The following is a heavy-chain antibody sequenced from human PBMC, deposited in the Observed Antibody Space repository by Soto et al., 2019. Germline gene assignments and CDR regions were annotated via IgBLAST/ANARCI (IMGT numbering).Heavy chain of an antibody. D-gene: IGHD1-26*01. Sequence: SETLSLTCAVSGGSISSGGYSWSWVRQPPGKGLEWIGYIYHSGSTYYNPSLKSRVTISVDRSKNQLSLKLSSVTAADTAVYYCARGVSATGLDPWGQGTLVTVSS. J-gene: IGHJ5*02. CDR2: IYHSGST. CDR1: GGSISSGGYS. V-gene: IGHV4-30-2*01. CDR3: ARGVSATGLDP.